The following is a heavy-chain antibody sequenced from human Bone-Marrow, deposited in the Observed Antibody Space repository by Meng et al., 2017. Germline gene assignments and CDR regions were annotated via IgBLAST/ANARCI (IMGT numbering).Heavy chain of an antibody. CDR3: ARDEDISAAGKLFGDY. CDR1: GYTFPDYW. J-gene: IGHJ4*02. Sequence: HGRLVQSGAEGMKPGASVKSSCKASGYTFPDYWLHWVRRAPGQGLEWMGRINPKSGDTHYAQRFQGRVTMTGDTSISTAYMELSGLRSDDTAMYYCARDEDISAAGKLFGDYWGQGTLVTVSS. V-gene: IGHV1-2*06. CDR2: INPKSGDT. D-gene: IGHD6-13*01.